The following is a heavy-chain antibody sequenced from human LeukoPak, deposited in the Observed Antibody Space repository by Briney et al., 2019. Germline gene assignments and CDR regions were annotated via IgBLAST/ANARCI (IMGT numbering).Heavy chain of an antibody. CDR1: GFTFSSYW. CDR3: ARGRRYCSSTSCYLWFDP. V-gene: IGHV3-74*01. Sequence: GGSLRLSCAASGFTFSSYWMHWVRQAPGKGLVWVSRINNDGSSTSYADSVKGRFTISRDNAKNTLYLQMNSLRAEDTAVYYCARGRRYCSSTSCYLWFDPWGQGTLVTVSS. D-gene: IGHD2-2*01. J-gene: IGHJ5*02. CDR2: INNDGSST.